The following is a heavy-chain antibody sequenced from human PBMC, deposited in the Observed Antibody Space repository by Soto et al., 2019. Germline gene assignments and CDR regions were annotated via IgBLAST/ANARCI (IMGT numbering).Heavy chain of an antibody. J-gene: IGHJ6*02. CDR1: GFTFSSYG. CDR2: IWYDGSNK. CDR3: ARDYDFWSGLSADGMDV. V-gene: IGHV3-33*01. D-gene: IGHD3-3*01. Sequence: PGGSLRLSCAASGFTFSSYGMHWVRQAPGKGLEWVAVIWYDGSNKYYADSVKGRFTISRDNSKNTLYLQMNSLRAEDTAVYYCARDYDFWSGLSADGMDVWGQGTTVTVS.